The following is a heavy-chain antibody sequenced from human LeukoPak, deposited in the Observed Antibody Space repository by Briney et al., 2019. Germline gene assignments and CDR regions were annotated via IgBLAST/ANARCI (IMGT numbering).Heavy chain of an antibody. D-gene: IGHD3-10*01. CDR3: ARVGFGSGSFYDAFDI. V-gene: IGHV1-2*02. CDR1: GYTFISYG. Sequence: ASVKVSCKASGYTFISYGISWVRQAPGQGLEWMGWINPNSGGTNFAQKSQGRVTMTRDTSISTAYMELSSLTSDDTAVYYCARVGFGSGSFYDAFDIWGQGTMVAVSS. CDR2: INPNSGGT. J-gene: IGHJ3*02.